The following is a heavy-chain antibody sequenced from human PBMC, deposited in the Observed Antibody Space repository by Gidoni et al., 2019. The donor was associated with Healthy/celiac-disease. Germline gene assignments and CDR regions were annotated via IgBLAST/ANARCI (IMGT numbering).Heavy chain of an antibody. CDR2: IIPIFGTA. Sequence: QVQLVQSGAAVKKPGSSVKVSCKASGGTFSSYAISWVRQAPGQGLEWMGGIIPIFGTANYAQKFQGRVTITADESTSTAYMELSSLRSEDTAVYYCARVSSGWYQFESPYYYGMDVWGQGTTVTVSS. CDR3: ARVSSGWYQFESPYYYGMDV. CDR1: GGTFSSYA. V-gene: IGHV1-69*01. D-gene: IGHD6-19*01. J-gene: IGHJ6*02.